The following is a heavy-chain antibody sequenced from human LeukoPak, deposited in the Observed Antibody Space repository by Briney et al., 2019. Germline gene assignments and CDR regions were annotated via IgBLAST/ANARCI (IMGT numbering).Heavy chain of an antibody. D-gene: IGHD2-8*01. CDR3: AKLMGYNYDYGMDV. CDR1: EFTFRSYA. CDR2: ISGGGGST. Sequence: GGSLRLSCAASEFTFRSYAMSWVRQAPGKGLEWVSTISGGGGSTYYTDSVKGRFTISRDNSRNTLYLQMNSLRAEDTALYYCAKLMGYNYDYGMDVWGQGATVTVSS. V-gene: IGHV3-23*01. J-gene: IGHJ6*02.